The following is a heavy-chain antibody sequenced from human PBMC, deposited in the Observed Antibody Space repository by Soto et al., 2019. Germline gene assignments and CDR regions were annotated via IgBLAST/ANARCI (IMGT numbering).Heavy chain of an antibody. J-gene: IGHJ5*02. CDR3: ARRVDYGDYVQSWFDP. Sequence: SETLSLTCTVSGGSISSYYGSWIRQPPGKGLEWIGYIYYSGSTNYNPSLKSRVTISVDTSKNQFSLKLSSVTAADTAVYYCARRVDYGDYVQSWFDPWGQGTLVTVSS. V-gene: IGHV4-59*08. CDR1: GGSISSYY. D-gene: IGHD4-17*01. CDR2: IYYSGST.